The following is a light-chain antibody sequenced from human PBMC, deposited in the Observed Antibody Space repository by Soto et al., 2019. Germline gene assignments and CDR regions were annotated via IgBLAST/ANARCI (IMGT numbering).Light chain of an antibody. J-gene: IGKJ1*01. CDR3: QQLNSYPRT. V-gene: IGKV1-9*01. CDR2: AAS. Sequence: DIQLTQSPSSLPASEGDKVTITCRAGQGISIYLAGNQQKPGKAPKLLIYAASTLQSGVPSRFSGSGSGTEFTLTISSLQPEDFATYYCQQLNSYPRTFGQGTKVEIK. CDR1: QGISIY.